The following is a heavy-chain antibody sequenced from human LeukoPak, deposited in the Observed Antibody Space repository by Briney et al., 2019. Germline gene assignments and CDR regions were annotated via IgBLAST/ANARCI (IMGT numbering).Heavy chain of an antibody. CDR1: GFTFSSYA. CDR2: ISGSGDST. D-gene: IGHD2-15*01. Sequence: GGSLRLSCAASGFTFSSYAMSWVRQAPGKGLEWVSAISGSGDSTYYADSVKGRFTISRDNSKNTLHLQMNSLRAEDTAVYYCAKDTCSGGSCYYTTDYWGQGTLVTVSS. CDR3: AKDTCSGGSCYYTTDY. V-gene: IGHV3-23*01. J-gene: IGHJ4*02.